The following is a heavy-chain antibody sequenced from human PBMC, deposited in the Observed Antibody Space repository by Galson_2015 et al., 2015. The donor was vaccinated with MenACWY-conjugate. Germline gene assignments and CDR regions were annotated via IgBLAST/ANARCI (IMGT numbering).Heavy chain of an antibody. CDR1: GGTFSSYA. CDR3: ARDLGDTEVALDT. V-gene: IGHV1-69*13. Sequence: SVKVSCKASGGTFSSYAISWVRQAPGQGLEWMGGIITIFGTANYAQKFQGRVTITADESTSTAYMELSSLRSEDTAVYYCARDLGDTEVALDTWVQGTWPTASS. CDR2: IITIFGTA. J-gene: IGHJ3*02. D-gene: IGHD5-18*01.